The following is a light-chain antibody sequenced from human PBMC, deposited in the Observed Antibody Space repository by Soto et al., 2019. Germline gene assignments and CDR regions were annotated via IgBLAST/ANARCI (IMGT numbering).Light chain of an antibody. CDR3: QHYKESST. Sequence: DIQMTQSPSTLSASVGDRVTFTCRASQSISSWLAWYQQKPGKAPKLLIYEASSSEIGVPPRFSGSGFGTEFTLTISSLQPDDFATYYCQHYKESSTFGQGTRLEIK. J-gene: IGKJ1*01. CDR1: QSISSW. CDR2: EAS. V-gene: IGKV1-5*03.